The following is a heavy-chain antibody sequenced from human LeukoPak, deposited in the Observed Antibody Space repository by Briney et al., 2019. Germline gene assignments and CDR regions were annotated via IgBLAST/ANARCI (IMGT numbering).Heavy chain of an antibody. CDR2: IKQNGSEK. D-gene: IGHD1-26*01. CDR1: GFTFSSYW. Sequence: PGGSLRLSCAASGFTFSSYWMSWVRQAPGKGLEWVANIKQNGSEKYYVDSVKGRFTISRDNAKTSLYLQMNSLRAEDTAMYYCARAQSGSYSWYYYYYTGVWGKGTTVTVSS. V-gene: IGHV3-7*01. J-gene: IGHJ6*03. CDR3: ARAQSGSYSWYYYYYTGV.